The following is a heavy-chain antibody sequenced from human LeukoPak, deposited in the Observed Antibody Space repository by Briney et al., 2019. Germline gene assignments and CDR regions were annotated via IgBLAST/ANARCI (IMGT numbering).Heavy chain of an antibody. CDR2: MNPNSGNT. CDR3: ARRDAVTTEDY. CDR1: GYTFTGYY. D-gene: IGHD4-17*01. J-gene: IGHJ4*02. Sequence: ASVKVSCKTSGYTFTGYYMHWVRQATGQGLEWMGWMNPNSGNTGYAQKFQGRVTMTRNTSISTAYMELSSLRSEDTAVYYCARRDAVTTEDYWGQGTLVTVSS. V-gene: IGHV1-8*02.